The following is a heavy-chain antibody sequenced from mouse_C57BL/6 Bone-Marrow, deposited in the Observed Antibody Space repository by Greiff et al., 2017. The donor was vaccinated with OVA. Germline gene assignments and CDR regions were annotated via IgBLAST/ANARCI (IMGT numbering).Heavy chain of an antibody. V-gene: IGHV3-3*01. Sequence: EVQLQEPGPSLVRPSQTLSLTCTVTGFSINSDCYWIWIRQFPGNKLEYIGYKFYSGITYYNPSLESRTYITRDTSKNQFSLKLSSVTTEDTATYYCARSSYYWYFDVWGTGTTVTVSS. J-gene: IGHJ1*03. CDR3: ARSSYYWYFDV. D-gene: IGHD1-1*01. CDR2: KFYSGIT. CDR1: GFSINSDCY.